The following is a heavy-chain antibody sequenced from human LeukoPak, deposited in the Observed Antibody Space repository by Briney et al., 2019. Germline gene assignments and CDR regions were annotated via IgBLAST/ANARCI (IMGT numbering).Heavy chain of an antibody. CDR1: GFTLSHFG. CDR2: INHSGRT. Sequence: GSLTLSCSGSGFTLSHFGMHWVGQSPDKGLEWIGEINHSGRTNYNPSLKSRVTISVDTSKLQFSLKPSSVTAADTAVYYCARGWQQLVPWGKGTLVTVSP. J-gene: IGHJ5*02. D-gene: IGHD6-13*01. CDR3: ARGWQQLVP. V-gene: IGHV4-34*01.